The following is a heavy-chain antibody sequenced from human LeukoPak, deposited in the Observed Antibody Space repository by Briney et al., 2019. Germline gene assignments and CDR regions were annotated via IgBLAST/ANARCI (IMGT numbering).Heavy chain of an antibody. D-gene: IGHD1-1*01. CDR2: INHSGSN. CDR3: ARGGYTQKYFYYYYRDA. Sequence: SETLSLTCAVYGGSFSGYYWSWIRQPPGKGLEWIGEINHSGSNNYNRSLKSRVTISVDTSKNQFALKLSSGTAADTAVYYCARGGYTQKYFYYYYRDAWGKGTTVTVSS. V-gene: IGHV4-34*01. J-gene: IGHJ6*03. CDR1: GGSFSGYY.